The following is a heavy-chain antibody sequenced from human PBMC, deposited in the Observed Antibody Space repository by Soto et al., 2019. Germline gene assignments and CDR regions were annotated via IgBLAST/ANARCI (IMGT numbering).Heavy chain of an antibody. V-gene: IGHV1-46*01. D-gene: IGHD3-22*01. J-gene: IGHJ4*02. CDR3: ARPRYDRSGDKGGYSNY. CDR2: ISPSGGTT. CDR1: GYTFTTYY. Sequence: QVQLGQSGAEVKKPGASVKVSCKASGYTFTTYYIQWVRQAPGQGLEWMGVISPSGGTTTYAQKFKGRVTITRDTSTSTVHMELSRLRSEDTAVYYCARPRYDRSGDKGGYSNYWGQGTLVTVSS.